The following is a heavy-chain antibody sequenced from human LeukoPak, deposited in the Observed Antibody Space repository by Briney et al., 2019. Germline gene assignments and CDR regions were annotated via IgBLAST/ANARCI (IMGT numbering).Heavy chain of an antibody. CDR1: GYTFTGYY. CDR2: INPNSGGT. D-gene: IGHD1-26*01. Sequence: ASVTVSCKASGYTFTGYYMHWVRQAPGQGLEWMGWINPNSGGTNYAQKFQGRVTMTRDTSISTAYMELSRLRSDDTAVYYCAAQSGSYFAFDIWGQGTMVTVSS. J-gene: IGHJ3*02. V-gene: IGHV1-2*02. CDR3: AAQSGSYFAFDI.